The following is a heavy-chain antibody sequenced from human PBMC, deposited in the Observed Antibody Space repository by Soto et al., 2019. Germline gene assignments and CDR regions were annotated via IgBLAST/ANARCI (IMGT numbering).Heavy chain of an antibody. Sequence: ASVKVSCKASGYTFTSYAMNWVRQAPGQRLEWMGWINAGNGNTKYSQKFQGRVTITRDTSASTAYMELNSLRAEDTAVYYCAKLGEVWYSSSSKPFDYWGQGTLVTVSS. CDR3: AKLGEVWYSSSSKPFDY. J-gene: IGHJ4*02. CDR1: GYTFTSYA. D-gene: IGHD6-13*01. V-gene: IGHV1-3*01. CDR2: INAGNGNT.